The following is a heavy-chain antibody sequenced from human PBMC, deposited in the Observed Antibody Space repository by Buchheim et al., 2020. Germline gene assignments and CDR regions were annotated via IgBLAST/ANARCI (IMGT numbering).Heavy chain of an antibody. CDR3: AREVATITYNWFDP. CDR1: GGSISSGSYY. Sequence: QVQLQESGPGLVKPSQTLSLTCTVSGGSISSGSYYWSWIRQPAGKGLEWIGRIYTSGSTNYNPSLKSRVTISVDTSKNQFSLKLSYVTAADTAVYYCAREVATITYNWFDPWGQGTL. V-gene: IGHV4-61*02. J-gene: IGHJ5*02. CDR2: IYTSGST. D-gene: IGHD5-12*01.